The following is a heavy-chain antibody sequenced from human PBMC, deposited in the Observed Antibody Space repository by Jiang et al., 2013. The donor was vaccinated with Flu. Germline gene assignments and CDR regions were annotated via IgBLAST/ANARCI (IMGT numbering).Heavy chain of an antibody. J-gene: IGHJ3*02. Sequence: GSGLVKPSETLSLTCTVSGGSISSYYWSWIRQPPGKGLEWIGYISYSGSTNYNPSLKSRVTISVDTSKNQFSLNLSSVTAADTAVYYCARRSPMEGYCSSSSCYLDAFDIWSQGTVVTVSS. V-gene: IGHV4-59*08. CDR2: ISYSGST. D-gene: IGHD2-2*01. CDR3: ARRSPMEGYCSSSSCYLDAFDI. CDR1: GGSISSYY.